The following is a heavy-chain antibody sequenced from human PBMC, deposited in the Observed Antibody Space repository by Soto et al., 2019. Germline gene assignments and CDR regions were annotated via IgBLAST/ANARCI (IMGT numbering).Heavy chain of an antibody. J-gene: IGHJ5*02. CDR2: INAGNGNT. D-gene: IGHD3-10*01. CDR3: ARDRGYYGSGLNWFDP. V-gene: IGHV1-3*01. CDR1: GYTFTSYA. Sequence: ASVKVSCKASGYTFTSYAMHWVRQDPGQRLKGMGWINAGNGNTKYSQKFQGRVTITRDTSASTAYMELSSLRSEDTAVHYCARDRGYYGSGLNWFDPWGQGTLVTVSS.